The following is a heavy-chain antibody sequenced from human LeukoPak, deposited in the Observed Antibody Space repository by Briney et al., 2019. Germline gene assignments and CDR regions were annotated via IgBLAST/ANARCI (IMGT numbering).Heavy chain of an antibody. V-gene: IGHV3-30*03. D-gene: IGHD6-13*01. Sequence: GGSLRLSCAASGFTFSSYGMSWVRQAPGKGLEWVAVISYDGTNKYYADSVKGRFTISRDNSKNTLYLQMNSLRAEDTAVYYCAREPEISSSARHWYFDLWGRGTLVTVSS. J-gene: IGHJ2*01. CDR1: GFTFSSYG. CDR2: ISYDGTNK. CDR3: AREPEISSSARHWYFDL.